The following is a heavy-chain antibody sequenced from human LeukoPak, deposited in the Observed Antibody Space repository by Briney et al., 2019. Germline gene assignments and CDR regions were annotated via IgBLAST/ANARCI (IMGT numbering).Heavy chain of an antibody. J-gene: IGHJ4*02. CDR3: ARNYYYGSGSFDY. D-gene: IGHD3-10*01. CDR1: GYSISSGYY. CDR2: IYHSGST. V-gene: IGHV4-38-2*02. Sequence: SETLSLTCTVSGYSISSGYYWGWIRQPPGKGLEWIGSIYHSGSTYYNPSLKGRVTISVDTSKNQFSLKLSSVTAADTAVYYCARNYYYGSGSFDYWGQGTLVTVSS.